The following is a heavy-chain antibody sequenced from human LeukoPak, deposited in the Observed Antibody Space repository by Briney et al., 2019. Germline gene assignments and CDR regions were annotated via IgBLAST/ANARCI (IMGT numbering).Heavy chain of an antibody. J-gene: IGHJ5*02. V-gene: IGHV4-34*01. CDR3: ARVQSVRYDILTGYPNWFDP. Sequence: SETLSLTCAVYGGSFSGYYWSWIRQPPGKGLEWIGEINHSGSTNYNPSLKSRVTISVDTSKNQFSLKLSSVTAADTAVYYCARVQSVRYDILTGYPNWFDPWGQGTLVTVSS. CDR2: INHSGST. D-gene: IGHD3-9*01. CDR1: GGSFSGYY.